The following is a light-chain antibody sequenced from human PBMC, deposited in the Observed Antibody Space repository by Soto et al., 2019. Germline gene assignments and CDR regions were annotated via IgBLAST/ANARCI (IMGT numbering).Light chain of an antibody. CDR1: QSVSNNY. Sequence: VLTQSPGTLSLSPGERATLTCRSRQSVSNNYLAWYQQKPDQSPRLLIYGASNRVTGIPDRFRGSGSGTDFALNISRLEPEDFAVYYCEQYGSSGTFGQGTKVDIK. CDR2: GAS. CDR3: EQYGSSGT. V-gene: IGKV3-20*01. J-gene: IGKJ1*01.